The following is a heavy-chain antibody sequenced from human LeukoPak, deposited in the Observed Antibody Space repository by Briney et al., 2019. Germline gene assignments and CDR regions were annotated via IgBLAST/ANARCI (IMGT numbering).Heavy chain of an antibody. CDR2: LYSGSDT. Sequence: PVGSLRLSCAASGFTVCSKYMNWVRGAPGKGLEWVSILYSGSDTYYSDSVKGRFTISRDDSKNTLSPQMNSLRTEDTAVYYCARVGDHFHWYFDLWGRGTLVTVSS. CDR3: ARVGDHFHWYFDL. J-gene: IGHJ2*01. V-gene: IGHV3-53*01. D-gene: IGHD3-10*01. CDR1: GFTVCSKY.